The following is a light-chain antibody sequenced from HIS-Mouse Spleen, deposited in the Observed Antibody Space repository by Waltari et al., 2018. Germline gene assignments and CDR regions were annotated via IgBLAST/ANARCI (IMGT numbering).Light chain of an antibody. Sequence: QSALTQPAPVSGSPGQSNTISCTGTSSDVGRYKLFSWYPQHPGKAPKLMIYEGSKRPSGVSNRFSGSKSGNTASLTISGLQAEDEADYYCCSYAGSSTWVFGGGTKLTVL. CDR3: CSYAGSSTWV. CDR1: SSDVGRYKL. J-gene: IGLJ3*02. CDR2: EGS. V-gene: IGLV2-23*01.